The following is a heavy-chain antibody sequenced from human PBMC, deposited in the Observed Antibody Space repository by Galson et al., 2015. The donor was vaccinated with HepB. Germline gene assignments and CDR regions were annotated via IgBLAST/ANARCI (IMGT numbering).Heavy chain of an antibody. CDR3: ANAQWELQGFQH. J-gene: IGHJ1*01. CDR1: GFTFSSYA. D-gene: IGHD1-26*01. CDR2: ISGSGGST. Sequence: SLRLSCAASGFTFSSYAMSWVRQAPGKGLEWVSAISGSGGSTYYADSVKGRFTISRDNSKNTLYLQMNSLRAEDTAVYYCANAQWELQGFQHWGQGTLVTVSS. V-gene: IGHV3-23*01.